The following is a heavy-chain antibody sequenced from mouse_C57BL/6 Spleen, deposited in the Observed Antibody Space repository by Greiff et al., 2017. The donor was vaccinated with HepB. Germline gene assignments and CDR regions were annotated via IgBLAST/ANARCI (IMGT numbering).Heavy chain of an antibody. CDR1: GYTFTDYY. Sequence: VQLQQSGPELVKPGASVKISCKASGYTFTDYYMNWVKQSHGKSLEWIGDINPNNGGTSYNQKFKGKATLTVDKSSSTAYMDLRSLTSEDSAVYYCARDYYYGSSSYFDYWGQGTTLTVSS. D-gene: IGHD1-1*01. J-gene: IGHJ2*01. CDR3: ARDYYYGSSSYFDY. V-gene: IGHV1-26*01. CDR2: INPNNGGT.